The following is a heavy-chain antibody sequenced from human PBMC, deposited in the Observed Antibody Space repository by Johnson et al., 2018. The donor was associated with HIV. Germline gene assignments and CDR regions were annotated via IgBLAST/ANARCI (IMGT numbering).Heavy chain of an antibody. CDR2: IGTAGDT. D-gene: IGHD4/OR15-4a*01. J-gene: IGHJ3*02. Sequence: VQLVESGGGLVQPGGSLRLSCAASGFTFSSYDMHWVRQATGKGLEWVSAIGTAGDTYYPGSVKGRFTISRDNSKNTLYLQMNSLRTEDTAVYYCAARGLWTYDAFDIWGQGTMVTVSS. CDR3: AARGLWTYDAFDI. V-gene: IGHV3-13*01. CDR1: GFTFSSYD.